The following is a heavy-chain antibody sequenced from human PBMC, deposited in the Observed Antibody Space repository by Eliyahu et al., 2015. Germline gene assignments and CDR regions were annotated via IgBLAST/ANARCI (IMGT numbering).Heavy chain of an antibody. J-gene: IGHJ4*02. CDR1: GFTXXSYW. Sequence: EVQLVESGGGLVQPGGSLRLSCVXSGFTXXSYWMHWVRQAPGKGXVWVAHXNVDGSSTNYADSVRGRFTISRDNAKRTLYLQMNSLRADDTAIYYCARDNGGIDYWGQGTLVTVSS. V-gene: IGHV3-74*01. CDR2: XNVDGSST. CDR3: ARDNGGIDY.